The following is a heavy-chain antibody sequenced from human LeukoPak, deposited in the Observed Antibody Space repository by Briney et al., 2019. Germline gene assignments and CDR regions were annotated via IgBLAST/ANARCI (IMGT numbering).Heavy chain of an antibody. Sequence: GGSLRLSCAASGFTFSSYGMHWVRQAPGKGLEWVAVISYDGSNKYYADSVKGRFTISRDNSRNTLYLQMNSLRAEDTAVYYCAKDDSSSWYWYFQHWGQGTLVTVSS. CDR2: ISYDGSNK. V-gene: IGHV3-30*18. CDR3: AKDDSSSWYWYFQH. D-gene: IGHD6-13*01. J-gene: IGHJ1*01. CDR1: GFTFSSYG.